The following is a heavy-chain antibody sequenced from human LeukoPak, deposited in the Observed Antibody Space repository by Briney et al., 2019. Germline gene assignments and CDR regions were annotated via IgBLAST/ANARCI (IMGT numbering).Heavy chain of an antibody. CDR3: ARARGYYYYMDV. J-gene: IGHJ6*03. CDR2: INHSGST. V-gene: IGHV4-34*01. Sequence: SETLSLTCAVYGGSFSGYYWSWIRQPPGKGLEWIGEINHSGSTNYNPSLKSRVTISVDTSKNQFSLKLSSVTAADTAVYYCARARGYYYYMDVWGKGTTVIVSS. CDR1: GGSFSGYY.